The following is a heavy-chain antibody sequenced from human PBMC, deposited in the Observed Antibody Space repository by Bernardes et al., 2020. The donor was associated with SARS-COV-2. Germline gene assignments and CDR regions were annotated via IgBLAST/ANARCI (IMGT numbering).Heavy chain of an antibody. D-gene: IGHD2-2*01. CDR1: GGSFSGYY. Sequence: SETLSLTCAVYGGSFSGYYWSWIRQPPGKGLEWIGEINHSGSTNYNPSLKSRVTISVDTSKNQFSLKLSSVTAADTAVYYCARGRSESSWLYYYYGMDVWGHGTTVTVSS. CDR2: INHSGST. CDR3: ARGRSESSWLYYYYGMDV. J-gene: IGHJ6*02. V-gene: IGHV4-34*01.